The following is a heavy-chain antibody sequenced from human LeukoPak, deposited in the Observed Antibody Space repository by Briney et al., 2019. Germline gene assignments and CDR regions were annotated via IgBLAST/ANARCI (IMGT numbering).Heavy chain of an antibody. J-gene: IGHJ5*02. CDR1: GGSISSSSYY. CDR3: AETNTQDWFDP. V-gene: IGHV4-39*07. D-gene: IGHD1-7*01. CDR2: IYHDGNT. Sequence: SETLSLTCSVFGGSISSSSYYWGWIRQSPGKGLEWIASIYHDGNTFYNPSLKSRVAISVDTAKSQVSLRLRSVTAADTAVYYCAETNTQDWFDPWGQGTLATVSS.